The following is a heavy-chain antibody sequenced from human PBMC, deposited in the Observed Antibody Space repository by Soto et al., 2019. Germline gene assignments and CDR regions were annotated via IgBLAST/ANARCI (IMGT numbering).Heavy chain of an antibody. J-gene: IGHJ4*02. Sequence: GGSLRLSCAASGFTFSRYAMSWVRQAPGKGLEWVSAISGSGGSTYYADSVKGRFTISRDNSKNTLYLQMNSLRAEDTAVYYCAKARETFSSSAYYFDYWGQGTLVTVSS. CDR1: GFTFSRYA. V-gene: IGHV3-23*01. D-gene: IGHD6-6*01. CDR3: AKARETFSSSAYYFDY. CDR2: ISGSGGST.